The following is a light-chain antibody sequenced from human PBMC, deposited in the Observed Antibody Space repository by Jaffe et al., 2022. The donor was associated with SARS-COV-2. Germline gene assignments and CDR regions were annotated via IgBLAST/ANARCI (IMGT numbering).Light chain of an antibody. CDR3: QHYGTYPLT. Sequence: VVLTQSPGTLSLSPGERATLSCRASQRVDSTYLAWHQQKAGQAPRLLIYGATFRATGIPDRFSGSGSGTDFTLTISRLEPEDFAVYYCQHYGTYPLTFGGGTKVDIK. V-gene: IGKV3-20*01. CDR2: GAT. J-gene: IGKJ4*01. CDR1: QRVDSTY.